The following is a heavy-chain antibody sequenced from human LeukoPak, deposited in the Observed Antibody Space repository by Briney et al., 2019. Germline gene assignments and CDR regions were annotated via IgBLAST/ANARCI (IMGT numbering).Heavy chain of an antibody. CDR1: GYTLTELS. D-gene: IGHD6-13*01. Sequence: ASVNVSCKVSGYTLTELSMHWVRQAPGKGLEWMGGFDPEDGETIYAQKFQGRVTMTEDTSTDTAYMELSSLRSEDTAVYYCATGGYGVNYYFDYWGQGTLVTVSS. V-gene: IGHV1-24*01. J-gene: IGHJ4*02. CDR2: FDPEDGET. CDR3: ATGGYGVNYYFDY.